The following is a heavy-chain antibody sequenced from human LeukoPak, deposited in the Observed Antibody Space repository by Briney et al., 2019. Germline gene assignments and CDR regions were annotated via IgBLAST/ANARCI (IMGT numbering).Heavy chain of an antibody. D-gene: IGHD4-17*01. CDR1: GFTFSSYG. V-gene: IGHV3-21*01. CDR3: VRDMTTVTTCYLQP. CDR2: IRSSYI. J-gene: IGHJ1*01. Sequence: GGSLRLSCAASGFTFSSYGMNWVRQAPGKGLEWVSSIRSSYIYYADSVKGRFTISRDNAKNSLYVQMTSLRAEDTAVYYCVRDMTTVTTCYLQPWGQGTLVTVSS.